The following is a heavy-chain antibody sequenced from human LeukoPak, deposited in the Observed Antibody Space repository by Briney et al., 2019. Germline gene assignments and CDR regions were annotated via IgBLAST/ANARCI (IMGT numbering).Heavy chain of an antibody. CDR1: GGSITGYY. CDR3: ARVSRGWNYVDY. CDR2: ISTSEST. D-gene: IGHD6-19*01. J-gene: IGHJ4*02. V-gene: IGHV4-4*07. Sequence: PSETLSLTCTVSGGSITGYYWSWIRQPAGKGLEWIGRISTSESTDYSPSLKSRVTMSVDTSKNQFSLKLRSVTAADTAVNYCARVSRGWNYVDYWGQGTLVTVSS.